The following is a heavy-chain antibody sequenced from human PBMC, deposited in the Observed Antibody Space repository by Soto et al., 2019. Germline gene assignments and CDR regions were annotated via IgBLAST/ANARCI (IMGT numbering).Heavy chain of an antibody. V-gene: IGHV4-4*02. CDR3: ARGSYYDNTGYYSLDY. CDR1: GGSISSTNW. CDR2: IHHSGST. J-gene: IGHJ4*02. D-gene: IGHD3-22*01. Sequence: SETLSLTCAVSGGSISSTNWWSWVRQPPGKGLEWIGEIHHSGSTNYNPSLKSRVTISVDKSKNQFSLRLTSVTAADTAMYYCARGSYYDNTGYYSLDYWGQGTLVTVSS.